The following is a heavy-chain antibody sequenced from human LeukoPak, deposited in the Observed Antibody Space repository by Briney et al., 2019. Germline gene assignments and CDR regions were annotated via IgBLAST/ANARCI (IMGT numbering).Heavy chain of an antibody. V-gene: IGHV3-64D*06. CDR3: VKSHHCVVVVGAFHD. J-gene: IGHJ4*02. Sequence: GGSQTLSCSASGFTVSSYAMRWVRQAPGKGLEYVSIISNNGGSTYYADSVKGRFIISRDNSKNTLYLQMSSLRADDTAVYFCVKSHHCVVVVGAFHDSGKRTLVTVSS. CDR2: ISNNGGST. CDR1: GFTVSSYA. D-gene: IGHD2-15*01.